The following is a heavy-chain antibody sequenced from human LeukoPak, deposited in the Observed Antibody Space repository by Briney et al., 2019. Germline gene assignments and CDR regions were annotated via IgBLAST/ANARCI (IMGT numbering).Heavy chain of an antibody. D-gene: IGHD5-24*01. V-gene: IGHV4-30-2*01. J-gene: IGHJ4*02. CDR3: ASLSGDGYMGIDY. CDR2: IYHSGST. CDR1: GGSISSGGYY. Sequence: SETLSLTCTVSGGSISSGGYYWSWIRQPPGKGLEWIGYIYHSGSTYYNPSLKSRVTISVDRSKNQFSLKLSSVTAADTAVYYCASLSGDGYMGIDYWGQGTLVTVSS.